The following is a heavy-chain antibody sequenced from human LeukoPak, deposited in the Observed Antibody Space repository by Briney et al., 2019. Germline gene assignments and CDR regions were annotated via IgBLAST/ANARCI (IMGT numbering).Heavy chain of an antibody. CDR3: ARAYYNASSGYYFVGASPFDY. J-gene: IGHJ4*02. CDR2: IKQRGTGR. D-gene: IGHD3-22*01. V-gene: IGHV3-7*01. Sequence: GGSLRLSCSASGFTFSNNWMNWLRQAPGVEWEGMANIKQRGTGRYYVDSVKGRFTISRDNAKNSVYLQMNSLRAEDTAVYYCARAYYNASSGYYFVGASPFDYWGQGTLVTVSS. CDR1: GFTFSNNW.